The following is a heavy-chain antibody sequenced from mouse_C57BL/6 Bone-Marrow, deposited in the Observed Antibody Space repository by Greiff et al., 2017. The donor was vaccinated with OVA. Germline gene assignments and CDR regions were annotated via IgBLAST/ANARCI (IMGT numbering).Heavy chain of an antibody. V-gene: IGHV5-6*01. D-gene: IGHD1-1*01. CDR1: GFTFSSSG. Sequence: EVQVVESGGDLVKPGGSLKLSCAASGFTFSSSGMSWVRQTPDKRLEWVATISSGGSYTYYPDSVKGRFTISRDNAKNTLYLQMSSLKSEDTAMYYCARHPVVATGYFDYWGQGTTLTVSS. CDR3: ARHPVVATGYFDY. CDR2: ISSGGSYT. J-gene: IGHJ2*01.